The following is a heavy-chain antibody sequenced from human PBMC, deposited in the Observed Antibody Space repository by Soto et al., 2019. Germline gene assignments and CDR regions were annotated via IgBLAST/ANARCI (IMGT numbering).Heavy chain of an antibody. V-gene: IGHV3-23*01. CDR1: GFTFSSYA. D-gene: IGHD2-2*01. CDR2: ISGSGGST. CDR3: ANDVVPADYYYYGMDV. J-gene: IGHJ6*02. Sequence: EVQLLESGGGLVQPGGSLRLSCAASGFTFSSYAMSWVRQAPGKGLEWVSAISGSGGSTYYADSVKGRFTISRDNSKNTLYLQMNSLRAEDTAVYYCANDVVPADYYYYGMDVWGQGTTVTVSS.